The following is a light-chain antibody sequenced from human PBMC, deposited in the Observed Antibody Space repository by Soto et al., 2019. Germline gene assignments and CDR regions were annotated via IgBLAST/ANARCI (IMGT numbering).Light chain of an antibody. CDR2: EVY. J-gene: IGLJ1*01. V-gene: IGLV2-23*02. CDR3: CSYAGGSTYV. CDR1: SSDVGRYDF. Sequence: QSALTQPASVSGSPGQSITISCTGTSSDVGRYDFVSWYQGHPGKAPKVMIYEVYNRPSGVSNRLSGSKSGSTASLTISGLQLEDEADYYCCSYAGGSTYVFGTGTKLTVL.